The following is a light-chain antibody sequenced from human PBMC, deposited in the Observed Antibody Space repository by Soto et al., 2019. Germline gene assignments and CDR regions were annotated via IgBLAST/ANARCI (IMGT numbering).Light chain of an antibody. CDR2: DVS. V-gene: IGLV2-14*03. CDR3: SSYTSSSTPYV. CDR1: NSDVGGYTY. J-gene: IGLJ1*01. Sequence: QSALTQPASVSGSPGQSITISCTGTNSDVGGYTYVSWYQQHPGKAPKLMIYDVSNQPSGVSNRFSGSKSGNTASLTISGLQADDEADYYCSSYTSSSTPYVFGTGTKLTVL.